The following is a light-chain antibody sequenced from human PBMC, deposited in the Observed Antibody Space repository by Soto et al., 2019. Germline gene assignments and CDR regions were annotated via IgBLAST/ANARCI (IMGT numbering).Light chain of an antibody. CDR2: DVS. CDR3: QHRGNWPT. J-gene: IGKJ4*01. CDR1: QSVNNY. Sequence: EIVLTQSPATLSLSPGERATLSCRASQSVNNYLGWYQQKSGQAPRLLISDVSKRATGIPARFSGSGSGTDFTLTISSLEPEDFAIYYCQHRGNWPTFGGGTKVEIK. V-gene: IGKV3-11*01.